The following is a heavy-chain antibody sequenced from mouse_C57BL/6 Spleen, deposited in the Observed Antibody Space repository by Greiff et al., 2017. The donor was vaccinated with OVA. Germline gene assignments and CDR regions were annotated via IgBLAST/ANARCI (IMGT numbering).Heavy chain of an antibody. V-gene: IGHV1-61*01. Sequence: QVQLQQPGAELVRPGSSVKLSCKASGYTFTSYWMDWVKQRPGQGLEWIGNIYPSDSETHYNQKFKDKATLTVDKSSSTAYMQLSSLTSEDSAVYYCARGRLTGTDYFDYWGQGTTLTVSS. CDR1: GYTFTSYW. J-gene: IGHJ2*01. D-gene: IGHD4-1*01. CDR2: IYPSDSET. CDR3: ARGRLTGTDYFDY.